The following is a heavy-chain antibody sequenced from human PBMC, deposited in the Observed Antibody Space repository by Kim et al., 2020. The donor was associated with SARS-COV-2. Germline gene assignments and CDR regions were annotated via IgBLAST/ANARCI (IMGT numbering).Heavy chain of an antibody. J-gene: IGHJ6*02. Sequence: AQKFQGRVTITADESTSTAYMELSSLRSEDTAVYYCARGEAGYYYYGMDVWGQGTTVTVSS. CDR3: ARGEAGYYYYGMDV. V-gene: IGHV1-69*01. D-gene: IGHD1-26*01.